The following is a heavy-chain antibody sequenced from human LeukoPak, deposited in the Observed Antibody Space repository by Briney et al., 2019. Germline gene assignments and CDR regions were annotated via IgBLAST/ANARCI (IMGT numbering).Heavy chain of an antibody. J-gene: IGHJ6*03. V-gene: IGHV3-21*04. CDR2: ISSSSSYI. CDR1: GFTFSSYS. CDR3: ARVVGGSGKHQNPYFYYYLDV. Sequence: GGSLRLSCAASGFTFSSYSMNWVRQAPGKGLEWVSSISSSSSYIYYADSVKGRFTISRDNANNSLYLQVCSLRVDDTAVYYCARVVGGSGKHQNPYFYYYLDVWGKGTTVTVSS. D-gene: IGHD3-10*01.